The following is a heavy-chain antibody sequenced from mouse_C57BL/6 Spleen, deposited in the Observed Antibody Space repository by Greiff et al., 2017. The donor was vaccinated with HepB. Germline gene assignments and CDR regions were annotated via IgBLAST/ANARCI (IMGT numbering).Heavy chain of an antibody. Sequence: VQLQQSGPELVKPGASVKISCKASGYTFTDYYINWVKQRPGQGLEWIGWIFPGSGSTYYNEKFKGKATLTVDKSSSTAYMLLSSLTSEDSAVYFCASSNYDGYWYFDVWGTGTTVTVSS. CDR2: IFPGSGST. V-gene: IGHV1-75*01. CDR3: ASSNYDGYWYFDV. J-gene: IGHJ1*03. CDR1: GYTFTDYY. D-gene: IGHD2-5*01.